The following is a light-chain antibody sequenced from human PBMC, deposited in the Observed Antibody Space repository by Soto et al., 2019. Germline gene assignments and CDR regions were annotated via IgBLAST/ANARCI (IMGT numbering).Light chain of an antibody. CDR3: QQRSNWPPSLT. V-gene: IGKV3-15*01. Sequence: ELVMTQSPATLSVSPGERATLSCRASESVSSNLAWYQQRPGQAPRLVIYGASTRATGIPARFSGSGSGTDFTLTISSLEPEDFAVYYCQQRSNWPPSLTFGGGTKVDIK. CDR1: ESVSSN. J-gene: IGKJ4*01. CDR2: GAS.